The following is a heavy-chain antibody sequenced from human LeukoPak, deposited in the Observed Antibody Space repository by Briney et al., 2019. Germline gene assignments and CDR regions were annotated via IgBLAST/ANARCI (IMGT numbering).Heavy chain of an antibody. Sequence: KASETLSLTCTVSGYSISSGYYWGWIRQPPGKGLEWIGSIYHSGSTYYNPSLKSRVTISVDTSKNQFSLRLSSVTAADTAVYYCASKIQDPFDYWGQGTLVTVSS. CDR3: ASKIQDPFDY. CDR1: GYSISSGYY. J-gene: IGHJ4*02. CDR2: IYHSGST. V-gene: IGHV4-38-2*02. D-gene: IGHD5-18*01.